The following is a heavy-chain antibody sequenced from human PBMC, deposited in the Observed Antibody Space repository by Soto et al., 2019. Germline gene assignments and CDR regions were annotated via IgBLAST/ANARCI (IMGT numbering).Heavy chain of an antibody. CDR2: IYYSGST. CDR3: ARVFAGYGDWWGIGY. V-gene: IGHV4-30-4*01. CDR1: GGSISSGDYY. J-gene: IGHJ4*02. Sequence: SETLSLTCTVSGGSISSGDYYWSWIRQPPGKGLEWIGYIYYSGSTYYNPSLKSRVTISVDTSKNQFSLKLSSVTAADTAVYYCARVFAGYGDWWGIGYWGQGTLVTVSS. D-gene: IGHD4-17*01.